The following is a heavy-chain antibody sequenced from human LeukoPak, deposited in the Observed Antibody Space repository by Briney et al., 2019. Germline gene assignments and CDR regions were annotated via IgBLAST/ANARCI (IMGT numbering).Heavy chain of an antibody. Sequence: ETLSLTCTVSGGSISSYYWSWIRQPPGKGLEWIGYIYYSGSTNYNPSLKSRVTISVDTSKNQFSLKLSSVTAADTAIYYCARGIESYGDYGYWGQGILVTVSS. J-gene: IGHJ4*02. V-gene: IGHV4-59*01. D-gene: IGHD4-17*01. CDR1: GGSISSYY. CDR2: IYYSGST. CDR3: ARGIESYGDYGY.